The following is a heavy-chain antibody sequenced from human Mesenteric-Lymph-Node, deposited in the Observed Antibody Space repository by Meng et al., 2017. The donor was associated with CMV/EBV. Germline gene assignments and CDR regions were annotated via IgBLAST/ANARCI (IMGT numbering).Heavy chain of an antibody. Sequence: GSLRLSCTVSGGSVSSGSYYWSWIRQPPGKGLEWSGYIYYSGSTNYNPSLKSRVTISVDTSKNQFSLKLSSVTAADTAVYYCARSTWGIAAAGDYWGQGTLVTVSS. CDR1: GGSVSSGSYY. D-gene: IGHD6-13*01. CDR3: ARSTWGIAAAGDY. CDR2: IYYSGST. J-gene: IGHJ4*02. V-gene: IGHV4-61*01.